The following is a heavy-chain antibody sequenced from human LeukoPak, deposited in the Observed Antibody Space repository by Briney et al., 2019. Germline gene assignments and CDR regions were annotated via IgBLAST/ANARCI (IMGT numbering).Heavy chain of an antibody. CDR3: ARMDNSGDAFDI. CDR2: IYHSGTT. CDR1: GGSISSTNW. J-gene: IGHJ3*02. Sequence: SGTLSLTCAVSGGSISSTNWWGWVRQPPGKGLEWIGEIYHSGTTNYTPPLKSRVTMSVDKSNNHLSLRLTSVTAADTAIYYCARMDNSGDAFDIWGQGTMVTVSS. V-gene: IGHV4-4*02. D-gene: IGHD2-2*03.